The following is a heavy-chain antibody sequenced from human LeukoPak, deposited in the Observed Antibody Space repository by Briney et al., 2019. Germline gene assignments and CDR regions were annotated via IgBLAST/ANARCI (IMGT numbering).Heavy chain of an antibody. J-gene: IGHJ6*03. D-gene: IGHD4-11*01. Sequence: GASVKVSCKASGYTFTSYGISWVRQAPGQGLEWMGWISAYNGNTNYAQKFQGRVTMTRDTSISTAYMELSRLRSDDTAVYYCARSTGYYYYYMDVWGKGTTVTISS. V-gene: IGHV1-18*01. CDR3: ARSTGYYYYYMDV. CDR1: GYTFTSYG. CDR2: ISAYNGNT.